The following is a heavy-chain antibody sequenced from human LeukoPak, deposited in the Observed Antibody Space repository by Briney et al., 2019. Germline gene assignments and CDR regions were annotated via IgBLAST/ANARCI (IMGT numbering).Heavy chain of an antibody. D-gene: IGHD3-3*01. Sequence: SETLSLTCTVSGGSISSYYWSWIRQPPGKGLEWIGYIYYSGSTNYNPSLKSRVTISVDTSKNQFSLKLSSVTAADTAVYYCARGRYDFWSGYYSGFDYWGQGTLVTVSS. V-gene: IGHV4-59*12. CDR1: GGSISSYY. CDR3: ARGRYDFWSGYYSGFDY. J-gene: IGHJ4*02. CDR2: IYYSGST.